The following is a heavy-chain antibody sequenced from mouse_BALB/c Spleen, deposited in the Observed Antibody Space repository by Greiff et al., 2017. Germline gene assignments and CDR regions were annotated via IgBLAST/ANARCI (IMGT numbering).Heavy chain of an antibody. Sequence: QVQLKQSGAELVRPGSSVKISCKASGYAFSSYWMNWVKQRPGQGLEWIGQIYPGDGDTNYNGKFKGKATLTADKSSSTAYMQLSSLTSEDSAVYFCVIYYYGSSYTSWGQGTPLTVSS. D-gene: IGHD1-1*01. CDR1: GYAFSSYW. CDR2: IYPGDGDT. CDR3: VIYYYGSSYTS. J-gene: IGHJ2*01. V-gene: IGHV1-80*01.